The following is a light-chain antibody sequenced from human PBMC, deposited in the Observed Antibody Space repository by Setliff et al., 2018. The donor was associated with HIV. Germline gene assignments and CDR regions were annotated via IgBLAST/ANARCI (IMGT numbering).Light chain of an antibody. CDR1: SSDVGGYNS. J-gene: IGLJ1*01. CDR3: SSYTSSNTLV. CDR2: EVS. Sequence: QSALTQPASVSGSPGQSITISCTGTSSDVGGYNSASWYQQHPGKAPKLMIYEVSNRPSGVSNRFSGSKSGNTAPLTISGLQAEDEADYYCSSYTSSNTLVFGTGTKVTVL. V-gene: IGLV2-14*01.